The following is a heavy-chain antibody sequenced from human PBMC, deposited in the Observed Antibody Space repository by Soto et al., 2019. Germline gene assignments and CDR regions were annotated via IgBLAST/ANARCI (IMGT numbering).Heavy chain of an antibody. CDR2: INPNSGGT. D-gene: IGHD6-6*01. J-gene: IGHJ6*02. CDR3: ARDSIAARRVYGMDV. CDR1: GYTFTGSY. Sequence: ASVKVSCKASGYTFTGSYMHWVRQAPGQGLEWMGWINPNSGGTNYAQKFQGWVTMTRDTSISTAYMELSRLSSDDTAVYYCARDSIAARRVYGMDVWGQGTTVTVSS. V-gene: IGHV1-2*04.